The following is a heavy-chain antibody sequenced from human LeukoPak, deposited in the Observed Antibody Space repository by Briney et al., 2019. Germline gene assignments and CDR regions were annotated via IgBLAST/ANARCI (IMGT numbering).Heavy chain of an antibody. CDR2: MSPSGSS. D-gene: IGHD3-9*01. J-gene: IGHJ4*02. CDR1: GGSFSDYY. V-gene: IGHV4-34*01. CDR3: ARHPSPYDILTQKNDDY. Sequence: PSETLSLTCAVYGGSFSDYYWTWIPPTPGKGLEWIGEMSPSGSSNYNPSLKSRATISVDTSKTQFSLKLSSVTAADTAVYYCARHPSPYDILTQKNDDYWGQGTLVTVSS.